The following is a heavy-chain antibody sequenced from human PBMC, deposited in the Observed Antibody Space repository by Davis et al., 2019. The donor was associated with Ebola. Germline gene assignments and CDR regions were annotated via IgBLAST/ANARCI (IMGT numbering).Heavy chain of an antibody. V-gene: IGHV1-3*01. J-gene: IGHJ4*02. CDR3: ASTSSPRGSYDFWSGYGRLDY. CDR2: INAGTGNT. Sequence: ASVKVSCKASGYTFTSYAMHWVRQAPGHRLEWMGWINAGTGNTNYSQKFQGRVTITRDTSASTAYMELSSLRSEDTAVYYCASTSSPRGSYDFWSGYGRLDYWGQGTLVTVSS. D-gene: IGHD3-3*01. CDR1: GYTFTSYA.